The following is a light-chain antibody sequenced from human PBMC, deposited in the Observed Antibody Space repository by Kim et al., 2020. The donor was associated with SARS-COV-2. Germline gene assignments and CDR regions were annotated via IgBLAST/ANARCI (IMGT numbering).Light chain of an antibody. CDR1: QSISNW. CDR3: QQYNSYPLT. CDR2: DAS. V-gene: IGKV1-5*01. J-gene: IGKJ4*01. Sequence: DIQMTQSPSSLSASVGDRVTITCRASQSISNWLTWYQQKPGKAPKLLIYDASSLRSGVPSRISGSGSGTEFTLAISSLQSDDFATYYCQQYNSYPLTFGGGTKVDIK.